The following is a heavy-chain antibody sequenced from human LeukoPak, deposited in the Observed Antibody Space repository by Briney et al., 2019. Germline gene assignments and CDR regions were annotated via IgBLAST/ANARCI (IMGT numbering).Heavy chain of an antibody. Sequence: LETLSLTCTVSGGSISSYYWSWIRQPPGKGLEWIGYIYYSGSTNYNPSLKSRVTISVDTSKNQFSLKLSSVTAADTAVYYCARAPYGSGRGDDAFDIWGQGTMVTVSS. V-gene: IGHV4-59*12. D-gene: IGHD3-10*01. J-gene: IGHJ3*02. CDR2: IYYSGST. CDR3: ARAPYGSGRGDDAFDI. CDR1: GGSISSYY.